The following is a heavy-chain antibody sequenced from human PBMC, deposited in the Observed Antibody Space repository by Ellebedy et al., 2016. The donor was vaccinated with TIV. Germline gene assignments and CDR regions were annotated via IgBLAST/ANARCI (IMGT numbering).Heavy chain of an antibody. Sequence: MPSETLSLTCAVHGGSFSGYYWSWIRQHPGKGLEWIGYIYYTGSTYYNPSLKSRLIISVDTSKNQFSLKLTSVTAADTAVYYCARGRWLQPYFDYWGQGTPVTVSS. CDR3: ARGRWLQPYFDY. CDR1: GGSFSGYY. CDR2: IYYTGST. J-gene: IGHJ4*02. V-gene: IGHV4-31*11. D-gene: IGHD5-24*01.